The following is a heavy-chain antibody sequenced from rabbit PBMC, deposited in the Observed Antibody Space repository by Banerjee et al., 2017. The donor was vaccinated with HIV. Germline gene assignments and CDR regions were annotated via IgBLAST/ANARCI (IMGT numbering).Heavy chain of an antibody. J-gene: IGHJ4*01. D-gene: IGHD4-1*01. CDR1: GFTLSNYW. Sequence: PEGSLTLTCTASGFTLSNYWICWVRQAPGKGLELIACIYTDSNGVTYYASWAKGRFTISKTSSTTVTLQMTSLTAADTATYFCARDLAGVIGWNFNLWGQGTLVTVS. CDR2: IYTDSNGVT. V-gene: IGHV1S45*01. CDR3: ARDLAGVIGWNFNL.